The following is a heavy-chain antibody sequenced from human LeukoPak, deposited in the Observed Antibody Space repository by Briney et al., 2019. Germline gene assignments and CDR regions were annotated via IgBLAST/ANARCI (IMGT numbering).Heavy chain of an antibody. Sequence: PGGSLRLSCAASGFTFSSYDMHWVRQATGKGLEWVSAIGTAGDTYYPGSVKGRFTISRENAKNSLYLQMNSLRAGDTAVYYYARRREDSLAFDIWGQGTMVTVSS. CDR2: IGTAGDT. CDR3: ARRREDSLAFDI. V-gene: IGHV3-13*01. CDR1: GFTFSSYD. J-gene: IGHJ3*02.